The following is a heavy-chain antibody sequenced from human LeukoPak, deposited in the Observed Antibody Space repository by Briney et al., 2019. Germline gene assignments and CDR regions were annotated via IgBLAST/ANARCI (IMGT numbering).Heavy chain of an antibody. J-gene: IGHJ3*02. CDR3: ARWSSGYYDAFDI. D-gene: IGHD3-22*01. CDR1: GFSIRSGYY. CDR2: IHHSGTT. Sequence: SETLSLTCTVSGFSIRSGYYWGWIRQPPGKGLEWIGNIHHSGTTYYNPSLKSRVTISVDTSKNQFSVKLSSVAAADTAVYYCARWSSGYYDAFDIWGQGTMVTLSS. V-gene: IGHV4-38-2*02.